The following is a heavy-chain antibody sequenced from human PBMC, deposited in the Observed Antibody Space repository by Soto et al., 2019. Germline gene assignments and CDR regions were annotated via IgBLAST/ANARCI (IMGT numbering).Heavy chain of an antibody. CDR2: INHSGST. CDR3: ARWSGYCSSTSCDNYYYYYYMDV. D-gene: IGHD2-2*02. Sequence: TSETLSLTCAVYGGSFSGYYWSWIRQPPGKGLEWIGEINHSGSTNYNPSLKSRVTISVDTSKNQFSLKLSSVTAADTAVYYCARWSGYCSSTSCDNYYYYYYMDVWGKGTTVTVSS. V-gene: IGHV4-34*01. CDR1: GGSFSGYY. J-gene: IGHJ6*03.